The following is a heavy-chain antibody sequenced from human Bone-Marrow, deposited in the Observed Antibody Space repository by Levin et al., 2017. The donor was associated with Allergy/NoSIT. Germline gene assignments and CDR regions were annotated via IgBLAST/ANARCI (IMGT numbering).Heavy chain of an antibody. CDR2: ISGENI. CDR1: GGSFSGTFYS. J-gene: IGHJ3*02. CDR3: ARRVDERLVATPVRSFDI. Sequence: SQTLSLTCTVSGGSFSGTFYSWAWIRQPPGKGLEWLATISGENINHSPSLQNRVSIPVETSKNQFSLKLTSVTAPDTAVYYCARRVDERLVATPVRSFDIWGHGTLVTVSS. D-gene: IGHD3-10*02. V-gene: IGHV4-39*01.